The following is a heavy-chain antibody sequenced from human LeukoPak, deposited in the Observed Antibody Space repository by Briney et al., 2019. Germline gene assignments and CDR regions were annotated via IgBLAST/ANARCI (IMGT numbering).Heavy chain of an antibody. V-gene: IGHV3-23*01. D-gene: IGHD3-22*01. CDR3: ARGSTYYDSSGQVPFDY. J-gene: IGHJ4*02. CDR2: ISGSGGIT. CDR1: GFTFSSYA. Sequence: GGSLRLSCAASGFTFSSYAMSWVRQAPGKGLEWVAAISGSGGITYYADSVKGRFTISRDNSKNTLYLQMNSLRAEDTAVYYCARGSTYYDSSGQVPFDYWGQGTLVTVSS.